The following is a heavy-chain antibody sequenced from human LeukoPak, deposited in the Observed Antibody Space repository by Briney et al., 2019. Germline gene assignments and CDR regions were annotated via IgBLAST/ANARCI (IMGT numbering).Heavy chain of an antibody. Sequence: GASVKVSCKASGYTFTSYGISWVRQAPGQGLEWMGWISAYNGNTNYAQKLQGRVTMTTDTSTSTAYMELRSLRSDDTAVYYCARERGVRLGYCSSTSCGKGGRPFDYWGQGTLVTVSS. V-gene: IGHV1-18*01. CDR2: ISAYNGNT. CDR1: GYTFTSYG. D-gene: IGHD2-2*01. CDR3: ARERGVRLGYCSSTSCGKGGRPFDY. J-gene: IGHJ4*02.